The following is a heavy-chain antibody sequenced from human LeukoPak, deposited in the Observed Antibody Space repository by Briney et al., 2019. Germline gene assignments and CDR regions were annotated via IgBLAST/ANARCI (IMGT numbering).Heavy chain of an antibody. J-gene: IGHJ6*02. Sequence: ASVKVSCKASGYTFTGYYMHWVRQAPGQGLEWMGWINPNSGGTNYAQKFQGWVTMTRDTSISTAYMELSRLRSDDTAVYYCARGDSGYVVNYYYGMDVWGQGTTVTVSS. D-gene: IGHD5-12*01. CDR3: ARGDSGYVVNYYYGMDV. V-gene: IGHV1-2*04. CDR2: INPNSGGT. CDR1: GYTFTGYY.